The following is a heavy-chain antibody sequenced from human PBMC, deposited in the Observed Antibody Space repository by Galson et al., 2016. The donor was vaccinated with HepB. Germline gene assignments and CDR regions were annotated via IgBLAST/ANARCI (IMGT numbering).Heavy chain of an antibody. CDR3: AKAADYYVSSGYYYLNWFDP. D-gene: IGHD3-22*01. Sequence: SLRLSCAASGFTFSSYAMSWVRQAPGKGLEWVSAISGSGGSTYFADSVKGRFTISRDNSKNTLYLQMNSLRAEDTAVYYCAKAADYYVSSGYYYLNWFDPWGQGTLVTVSS. CDR2: ISGSGGST. J-gene: IGHJ5*02. CDR1: GFTFSSYA. V-gene: IGHV3-23*01.